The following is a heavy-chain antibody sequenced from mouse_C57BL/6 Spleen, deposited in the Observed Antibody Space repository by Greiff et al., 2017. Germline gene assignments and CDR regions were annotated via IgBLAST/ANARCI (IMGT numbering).Heavy chain of an antibody. J-gene: IGHJ2*01. CDR2: IHPNSGST. CDR3: ARSYDGHFDY. CDR1: GYTFTSYW. Sequence: QVQLQQPGAELVKPGASVKLSCTASGYTFTSYWMHWVKQRPGQGLEWIGMIHPNSGSTNYNEKFKSKATLTVDKSSSTAYMQLSSLTSEDSAVYYCARSYDGHFDYWGQGTTLTVSS. V-gene: IGHV1-64*01. D-gene: IGHD2-3*01.